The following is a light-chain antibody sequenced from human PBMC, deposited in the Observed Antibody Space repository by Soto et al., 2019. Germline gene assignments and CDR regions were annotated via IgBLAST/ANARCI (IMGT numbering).Light chain of an antibody. V-gene: IGKV1-5*03. J-gene: IGKJ1*01. CDR1: QSISSW. CDR2: KAS. Sequence: DIQMTQSPSTLSASVGDRVTITCRASQSISSWLAWYKQKPGKAPNLLIYKASSLESGVPSRFSGSGSGTEFTITISSLQPDDFATYYCQQYNSYSSWTFGQGTKVEIK. CDR3: QQYNSYSSWT.